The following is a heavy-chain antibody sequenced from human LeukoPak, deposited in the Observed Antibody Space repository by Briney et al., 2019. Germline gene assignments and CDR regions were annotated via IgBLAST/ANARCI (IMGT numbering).Heavy chain of an antibody. V-gene: IGHV6-1*01. CDR2: TYYRSKWYN. D-gene: IGHD6-13*01. CDR1: GDSVSSNSAT. J-gene: IGHJ4*02. CDR3: ARGFYSSSRYWDY. Sequence: SQTLSLTCAISGDSVSSNSATWNWIRQSPSRGLEWLGRTYYRSKWYNDCAVSVKSRITINPDTSKNQFSLQLNSVTPEDTAVYYCARGFYSSSRYWDYWGQGTLVTVSS.